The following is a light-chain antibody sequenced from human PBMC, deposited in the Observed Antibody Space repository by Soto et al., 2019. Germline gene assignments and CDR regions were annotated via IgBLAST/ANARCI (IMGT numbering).Light chain of an antibody. CDR3: GTWDSSLSVVI. Sequence: QSVLTHPPSVSAAPRLRVTISCSGSSSNIGNNYVSWYQRLPGTAPKLLIYDSNERPSGIPDRFSGSKSGTSATLGITGLQTGDEADYYCGTWDSSLSVVIFGGGTKLTVL. CDR2: DSN. CDR1: SSNIGNNY. V-gene: IGLV1-51*01. J-gene: IGLJ2*01.